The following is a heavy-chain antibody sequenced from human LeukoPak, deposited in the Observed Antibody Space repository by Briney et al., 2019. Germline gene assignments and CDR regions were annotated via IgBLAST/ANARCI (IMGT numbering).Heavy chain of an antibody. J-gene: IGHJ3*02. V-gene: IGHV5-51*01. CDR2: IYPGDSDT. CDR1: GYSFTSYW. CDR3: ARPRRDGYNSRAFDI. Sequence: GESLKIPCKGSGYSFTSYWIGWVRQMPGKGLEWMGIIYPGDSDTRYSPSFQGQVTISADKSISTAYLQWSSLKASDTAMYYCARPRRDGYNSRAFDIWGQGTMVTVSS. D-gene: IGHD5-24*01.